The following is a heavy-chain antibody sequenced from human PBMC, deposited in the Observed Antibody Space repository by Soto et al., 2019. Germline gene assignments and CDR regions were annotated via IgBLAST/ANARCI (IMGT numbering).Heavy chain of an antibody. V-gene: IGHV3-23*01. CDR3: AGQRSPEGCFAP. Sequence: QNTGKGLEWVSTVTVTGGSTYYADSVKGRFTISRDRSNYTVSLLLNSLRVEDTVIYYCAGQRSPEGCFAPWVQGSLVT. CDR2: VTVTGGST. J-gene: IGHJ1*01. D-gene: IGHD3-10*01.